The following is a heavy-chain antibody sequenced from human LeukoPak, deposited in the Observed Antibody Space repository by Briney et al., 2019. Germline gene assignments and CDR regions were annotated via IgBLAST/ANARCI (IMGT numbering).Heavy chain of an antibody. CDR1: GFTFSNYW. CDR2: INLDGSQR. J-gene: IGHJ4*02. V-gene: IGHV3-7*01. Sequence: GGSLRLSCVASGFTFSNYWMAWVRQSPRKGLEWVANINLDGSQRYYVDSVKGRFTISRDNAKNSLYLQMNSLRAEDTAVYYCARDRTIDYWGQGTLVTVSS. CDR3: ARDRTIDY.